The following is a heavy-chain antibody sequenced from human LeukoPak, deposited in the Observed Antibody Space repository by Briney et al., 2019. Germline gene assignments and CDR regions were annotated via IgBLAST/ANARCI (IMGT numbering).Heavy chain of an antibody. CDR2: ISAYNGNT. V-gene: IGHV1-18*01. D-gene: IGHD2-2*01. Sequence: ASVKVSCKACVGTFSSYAISWVRQAPGQGLEWMGRISAYNGNTNYAQKLQGRVTMTTDTSTSTAYMELSSLRSEDTAVYYCASGRTDIVVVPATLRNYYFDYWGQGTLVTVSS. CDR3: ASGRTDIVVVPATLRNYYFDY. CDR1: VGTFSSYA. J-gene: IGHJ4*02.